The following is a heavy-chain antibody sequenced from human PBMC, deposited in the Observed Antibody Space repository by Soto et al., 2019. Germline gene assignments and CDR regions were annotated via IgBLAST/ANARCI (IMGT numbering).Heavy chain of an antibody. V-gene: IGHV3-13*01. CDR3: AGWNRLLDAFDI. CDR2: IGTAGDT. J-gene: IGHJ3*02. CDR1: GFTFSSYD. D-gene: IGHD1-1*01. Sequence: PGGSLRLSCAASGFTFSSYDMHWVRQATGKGLEWVSAIGTAGDTYYPGSVKGRFTISRENAKSSLYLQMNSLRAGDTAVYYCAGWNRLLDAFDIWGQGTMVTVSS.